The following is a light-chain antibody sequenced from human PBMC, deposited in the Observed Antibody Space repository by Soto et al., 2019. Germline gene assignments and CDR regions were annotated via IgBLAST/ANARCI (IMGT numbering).Light chain of an antibody. CDR2: DAS. Sequence: DIQMTQSPSTLSASVGDGVTITCRASQSISSWLAWYQQKPGKAPNLLIYDASTLESGVPSRFSGSGSGTDFTLTISSLQPDDFATYYCQQYNSYSPWTFGQGTKVDIK. CDR1: QSISSW. CDR3: QQYNSYSPWT. V-gene: IGKV1-5*01. J-gene: IGKJ1*01.